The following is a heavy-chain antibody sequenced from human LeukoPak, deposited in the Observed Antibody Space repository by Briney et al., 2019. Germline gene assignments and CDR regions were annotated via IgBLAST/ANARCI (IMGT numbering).Heavy chain of an antibody. CDR2: ISYSGST. Sequence: SETLSLTCTVSGGSIHGYYWSWIRQPPGKGLEWIGYISYSGSTYYNPSLKSRVTISVDTSKNQFSLKLSSVTAADTAVYYCARFSGSYGDYWGQGTLVTVSS. CDR1: GGSIHGYY. V-gene: IGHV4-59*08. J-gene: IGHJ4*02. CDR3: ARFSGSYGDY. D-gene: IGHD1-26*01.